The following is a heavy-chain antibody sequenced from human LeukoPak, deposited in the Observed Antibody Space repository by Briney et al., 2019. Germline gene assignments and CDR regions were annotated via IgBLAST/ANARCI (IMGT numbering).Heavy chain of an antibody. CDR3: ARREEYYFGSGSYDNWFDP. J-gene: IGHJ5*02. V-gene: IGHV4-59*08. Sequence: KSSETLSLTCSVSGDSVRSYYWSWIRQSPGKGLEWIGNIYYGGSTNYNPSLRSRLSISIDTSKNQFSLRLNTVTAAGTAFYYCARREEYYFGSGSYDNWFDPWGQGTPVTVSS. D-gene: IGHD3-10*01. CDR2: IYYGGST. CDR1: GDSVRSYY.